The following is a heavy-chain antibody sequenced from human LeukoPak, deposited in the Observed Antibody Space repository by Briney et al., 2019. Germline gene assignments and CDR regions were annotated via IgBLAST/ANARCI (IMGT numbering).Heavy chain of an antibody. D-gene: IGHD3-16*01. CDR3: HGGSFDP. J-gene: IGHJ5*02. V-gene: IGHV3-15*01. CDR1: GFTSRNAW. CDR2: IKSKTDGGTT. Sequence: GGSLRLSSAASGFTSRNAWMSWGRQAPGEGLEWVGRIKSKTDGGTTVYAAPVKGRFTISRDDSKNTLYLQMNSLKAEDPAVYYCHGGSFDPWGEGTLVTVSS.